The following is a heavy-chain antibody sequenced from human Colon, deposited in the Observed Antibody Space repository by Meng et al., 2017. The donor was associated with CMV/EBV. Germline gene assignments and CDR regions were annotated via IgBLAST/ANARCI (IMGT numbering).Heavy chain of an antibody. V-gene: IGHV1-69*10. CDR3: ARGQYYYDANRFVFHYFDY. D-gene: IGHD3-22*01. CDR2: IIPILNIP. CDR1: GGSFSSYA. Sequence: SVKVSCKPSGGSFSSYAISWMRQVPGQGLEWVGGIIPILNIPSYAQRLQGRITLSADPSTTTAYMELSSLRSDDTAIYYCARGQYYYDANRFVFHYFDYWGQGTLVTVSS. J-gene: IGHJ4*02.